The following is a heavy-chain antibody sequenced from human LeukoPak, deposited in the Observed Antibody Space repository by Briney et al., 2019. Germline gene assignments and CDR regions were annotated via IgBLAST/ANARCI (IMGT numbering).Heavy chain of an antibody. V-gene: IGHV1-2*02. J-gene: IGHJ4*02. CDR3: AREYYFDNSGYYGVGDY. CDR2: FNPNSGGT. D-gene: IGHD3-22*01. CDR1: GYTFTAYY. Sequence: ASVKVSCKASGYTFTAYYIHWVRQAPGQGLEWMGWFNPNSGGTNYAQEFQGRVTMTRDTSISTAYMGLSRLRSGDTAVYYCAREYYFDNSGYYGVGDYWGQGTLVTVSS.